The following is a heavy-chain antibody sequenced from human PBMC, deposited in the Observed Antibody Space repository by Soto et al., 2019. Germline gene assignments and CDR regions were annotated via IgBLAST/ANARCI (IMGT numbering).Heavy chain of an antibody. Sequence: SETLSLTCTVSGGSISSYYWSWIRQLPGKGLEWIGYIYYSGSTNYNPSLKSRVTISVDTSKNQFSLKLSSVTAADTAVYYCARDGGDSGYDFDAFDIWGQGTMVTVSS. CDR1: GGSISSYY. J-gene: IGHJ3*02. CDR2: IYYSGST. CDR3: ARDGGDSGYDFDAFDI. D-gene: IGHD5-12*01. V-gene: IGHV4-59*01.